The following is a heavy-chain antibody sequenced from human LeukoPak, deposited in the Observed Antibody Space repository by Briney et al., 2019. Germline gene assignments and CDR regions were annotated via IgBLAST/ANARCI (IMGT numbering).Heavy chain of an antibody. CDR1: GFTFSSYA. CDR2: ISGSGGST. CDR3: AKDDGEDGDYPYYFDY. V-gene: IGHV3-23*01. D-gene: IGHD4-17*01. J-gene: IGHJ4*02. Sequence: GGSLRLSCAASGFTFSSYAMSWVRQAPGKGLEWVSAISGSGGSTYYADSVKGRFTISRDNPKNTLYLQMNSLRAEDTAVYYCAKDDGEDGDYPYYFDYWGQGTLVTVSS.